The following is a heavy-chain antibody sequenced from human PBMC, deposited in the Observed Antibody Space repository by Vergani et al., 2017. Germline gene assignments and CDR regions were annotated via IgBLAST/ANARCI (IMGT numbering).Heavy chain of an antibody. J-gene: IGHJ4*02. CDR1: GYTFTSYD. Sequence: QVQLVQSGAEVKKPGASVKVSCKASGYTFTSYDINWVRQATGHGLEWMGWMNPNSGNTGDAQKFQGRVTMTRNTSISTAYMELSSLRAEDTAVYYCARGWRDCSSTSCSYYFDYWGQGTLVTVSS. V-gene: IGHV1-8*01. D-gene: IGHD2-2*01. CDR2: MNPNSGNT. CDR3: ARGWRDCSSTSCSYYFDY.